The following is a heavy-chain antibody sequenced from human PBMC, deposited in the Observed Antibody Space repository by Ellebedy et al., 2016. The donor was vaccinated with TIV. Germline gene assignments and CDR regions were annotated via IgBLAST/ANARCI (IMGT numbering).Heavy chain of an antibody. J-gene: IGHJ4*02. CDR3: AKVGVGTPNWGFDC. CDR1: GFSFSRYA. CDR2: LSGGGTI. D-gene: IGHD4-23*01. Sequence: GGSLRLSCAASGFSFSRYAVSWVRQAPGKGLEWVSDLSGGGTIQYADSVKGRFTVSRDNSKNTVYLQMNSLRVEDTAVYYCAKVGVGTPNWGFDCWGQGTLVTVSS. V-gene: IGHV3-23*01.